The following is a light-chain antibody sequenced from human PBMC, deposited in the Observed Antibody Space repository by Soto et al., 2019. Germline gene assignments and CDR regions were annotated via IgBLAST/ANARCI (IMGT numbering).Light chain of an antibody. CDR2: GAS. J-gene: IGKJ4*01. CDR1: QTVYNN. Sequence: EIVMTQSPGTLSVSPGERATLSCRASQTVYNNLAWYQQKPGQPPRLLIYGASARAISIPARFSGSGSGTEFTLTISSVQSEDFAVYYCQQYSNWPLTFGGGTKVEIK. V-gene: IGKV3-15*01. CDR3: QQYSNWPLT.